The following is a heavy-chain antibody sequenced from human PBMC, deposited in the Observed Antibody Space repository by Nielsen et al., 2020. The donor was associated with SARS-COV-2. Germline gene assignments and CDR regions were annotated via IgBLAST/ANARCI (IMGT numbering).Heavy chain of an antibody. D-gene: IGHD3-10*01. J-gene: IGHJ6*03. Sequence: GESLKISCAASGFTFSSYSMNWVRQAPGKGLEWVSSISSSSSYIYYADSVKGRFTISRDNAKNSLYLQMNSLRAGDTAVYYCARGRDYYYMDVWGKGTTVTVSS. CDR2: ISSSSSYI. V-gene: IGHV3-21*01. CDR3: ARGRDYYYMDV. CDR1: GFTFSSYS.